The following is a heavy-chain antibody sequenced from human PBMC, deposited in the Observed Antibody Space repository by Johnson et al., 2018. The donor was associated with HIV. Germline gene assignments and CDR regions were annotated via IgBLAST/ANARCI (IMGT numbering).Heavy chain of an antibody. J-gene: IGHJ3*02. V-gene: IGHV3-30-3*01. CDR1: GFTFSSYA. CDR3: AKVRLQSITIFGVASDAFDI. CDR2: ISYDGSNE. Sequence: QVQLVKSGGGVVQPGRSLRLSCAASGFTFSSYAMHWVRQAPGKGLEWVAVISYDGSNEYYADSVTGRFTISRDNSKNTLYLQMNSLRAEDTAVYYCAKVRLQSITIFGVASDAFDIWGQGTMVTVSS. D-gene: IGHD3-3*01.